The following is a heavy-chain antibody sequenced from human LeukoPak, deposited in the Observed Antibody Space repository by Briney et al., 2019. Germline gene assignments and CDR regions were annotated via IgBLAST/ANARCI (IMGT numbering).Heavy chain of an antibody. CDR1: GFTFSSYW. D-gene: IGHD1-14*01. CDR2: INSDGSRT. J-gene: IGHJ1*01. Sequence: GGSLRLSCAASGFTFSSYWMHWVRQAPGKGLVWVSGINSDGSRTSDADSVKGRFTISRDNSKNTVYLQMNSLRAEDTAVYYCTGDVYQHWGQGTLVTVSS. CDR3: TGDVYQH. V-gene: IGHV3-74*01.